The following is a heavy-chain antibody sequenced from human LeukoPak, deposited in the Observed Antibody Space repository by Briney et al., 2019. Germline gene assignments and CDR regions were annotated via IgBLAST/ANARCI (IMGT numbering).Heavy chain of an antibody. CDR1: GDTFSRYA. J-gene: IGHJ4*02. Sequence: ASVKVSCKASGDTFSRYAISWVRQAPGQGLKWMGGIIPIFGTADYAQKFQGRVTITADESTSTAYMELSSLRSEDTAVYYCARDQEAFDYWGQGTLVTVSS. CDR2: IIPIFGTA. V-gene: IGHV1-69*13. CDR3: ARDQEAFDY.